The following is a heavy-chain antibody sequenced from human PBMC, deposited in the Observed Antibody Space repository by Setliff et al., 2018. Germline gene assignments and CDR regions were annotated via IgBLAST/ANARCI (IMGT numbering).Heavy chain of an antibody. J-gene: IGHJ3*01. CDR3: AISTLSIGSGGSCPNAFDV. Sequence: ASVKVSCKASGDTFSTYSLSWVRQAPGQGLEWMGWIGACTGNTKYAQKFQGRVTMTTDPSTSTAYMELRSLSTDDTAVYYCAISTLSIGSGGSCPNAFDVWGRGTMVTVSS. CDR2: IGACTGNT. V-gene: IGHV1-18*01. CDR1: GDTFSTYS. D-gene: IGHD2-15*01.